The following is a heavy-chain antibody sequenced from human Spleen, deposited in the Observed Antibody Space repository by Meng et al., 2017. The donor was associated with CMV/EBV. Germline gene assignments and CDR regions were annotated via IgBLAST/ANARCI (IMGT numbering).Heavy chain of an antibody. Sequence: LSLTCAASGFTFSISPMHWVRQAPGKGLEWVAFIRSDGTNQYYADSVKGRFTISRDNSKNTIYLQMNRLRPEDTAVYYCGKIDYWGQGTEVTVSS. J-gene: IGHJ4*02. CDR2: IRSDGTNQ. CDR1: GFTFSISP. CDR3: GKIDY. V-gene: IGHV3-30*02.